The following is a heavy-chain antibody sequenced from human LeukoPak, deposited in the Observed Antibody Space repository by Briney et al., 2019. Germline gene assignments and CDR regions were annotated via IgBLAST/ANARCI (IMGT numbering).Heavy chain of an antibody. CDR1: GFTFSSYS. CDR3: ARDCYYYYYMDV. CDR2: ISSSSSTI. V-gene: IGHV3-48*01. Sequence: PRGSLRLSCAASGFTFSSYSMNWVRQAPGKGLEWVSYISSSSSTIYYADSVKGRFTISRDNAKNSLYLQMNSLRAEDTAVYYCARDCYYYYYMDVWGKGTTVTVSS. J-gene: IGHJ6*03.